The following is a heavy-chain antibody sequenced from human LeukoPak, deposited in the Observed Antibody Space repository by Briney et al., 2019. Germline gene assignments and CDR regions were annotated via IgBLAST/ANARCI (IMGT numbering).Heavy chain of an antibody. V-gene: IGHV3-66*01. CDR1: GFTVSSNY. J-gene: IGHJ6*02. D-gene: IGHD5-18*01. CDR2: IYSGGST. CDR3: ARDLGPSGYSYGYGYYYYGMDV. Sequence: PGGSLRLSCAASGFTVSSNYMSWVRQAPGKGLEWVSVIYSGGSTYYADSVKGRFTISRDNSKNTLYLQMNSLRAEDTAVYYCARDLGPSGYSYGYGYYYYGMDVWGQGTTVTVSS.